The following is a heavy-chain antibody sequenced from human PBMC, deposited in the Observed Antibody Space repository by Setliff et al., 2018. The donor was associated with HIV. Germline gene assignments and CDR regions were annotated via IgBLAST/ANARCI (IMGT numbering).Heavy chain of an antibody. CDR1: GGSISSSNW. Sequence: LSLTCAVSGGSISSSNWWNWVRQPPGKGLGWIGKIYHSGSTNYNPSLKSRVPMSIDTSQTQFSLKLTSVTATDTAVYYCARHRYSSSINWFDPWGQGTLVTVSS. CDR3: ARHRYSSSINWFDP. D-gene: IGHD6-13*01. CDR2: IYHSGST. J-gene: IGHJ5*02. V-gene: IGHV4-4*02.